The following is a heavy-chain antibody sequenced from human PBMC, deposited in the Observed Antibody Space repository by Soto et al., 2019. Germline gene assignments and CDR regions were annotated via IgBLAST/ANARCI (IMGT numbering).Heavy chain of an antibody. J-gene: IGHJ4*02. CDR1: GYIFTGYY. V-gene: IGHV1-2*02. CDR3: ARDSYSSGWYSGY. CDR2: INPNSGGT. Sequence: ASVKVSCKASGYIFTGYYMHWVRQAPGQGLEWMGWINPNSGGTNYAQKFQGRVTMTRDTSISTAYMELSRLRSDDTAVYYCARDSYSSGWYSGYWGQGTLVTVSS. D-gene: IGHD6-19*01.